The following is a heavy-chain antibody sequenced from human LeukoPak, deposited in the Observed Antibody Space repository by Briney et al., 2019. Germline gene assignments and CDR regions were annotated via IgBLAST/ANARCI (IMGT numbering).Heavy chain of an antibody. J-gene: IGHJ4*02. CDR1: GGSISSSSYY. CDR2: IYYSGST. CDR3: ASSVPKWPLDY. V-gene: IGHV4-39*07. D-gene: IGHD5-12*01. Sequence: SETLSLTCTVSGGSISSSSYYWGWIRQPPGKGLEWIGSIYYSGSTYYNPSLKSRVTISVDTSKNQFSLKLSSVTAADTAVYYCASSVPKWPLDYWGQGTLVTVSS.